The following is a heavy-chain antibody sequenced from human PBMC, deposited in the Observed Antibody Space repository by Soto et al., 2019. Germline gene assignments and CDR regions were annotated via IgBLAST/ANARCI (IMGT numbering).Heavy chain of an antibody. J-gene: IGHJ6*03. V-gene: IGHV3-23*01. CDR3: AKPYGFYFYYMDV. D-gene: IGHD3-16*01. CDR1: TFPFSSYV. CDR2: ITGDGTTT. Sequence: EVYLLESGGGFVQPGESLRLSCAASTFPFSSYVMHWFRQAPGKGLEWVSAITGDGTTTYYADSVKGRFTISRDNSKNTLYLQIHSLRANDTAMYYCAKPYGFYFYYMDVWGNGTAGTVSS.